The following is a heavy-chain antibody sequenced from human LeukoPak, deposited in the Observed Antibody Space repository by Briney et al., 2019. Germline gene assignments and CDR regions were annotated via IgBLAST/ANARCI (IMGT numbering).Heavy chain of an antibody. CDR1: GFIFSSYS. CDR2: ISTSSTTI. J-gene: IGHJ4*02. D-gene: IGHD1-1*01. Sequence: GGSLRLSCAASGFIFSSYSMNWVRQAPGKGLEWVSHISTSSTTIYYADSVKGRFTISRDNAKRSLFLQMNSLRADDTAVYYCVKDEGGVQLAYWGQGTLVTVSS. CDR3: VKDEGGVQLAY. V-gene: IGHV3-48*01.